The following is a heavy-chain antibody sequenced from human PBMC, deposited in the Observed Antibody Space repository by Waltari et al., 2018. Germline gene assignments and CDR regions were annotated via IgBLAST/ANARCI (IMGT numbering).Heavy chain of an antibody. CDR2: SYHSGST. CDR3: ARAPDYGGKRGFDY. V-gene: IGHV4-31*03. CDR1: GGSISSGGYY. D-gene: IGHD4-17*01. J-gene: IGHJ4*02. Sequence: QVQLQESGPGLVKPSQTLSLTCTVSGGSISSGGYYWSWIRQHPGKGLEWIGYSYHSGSTYYNPSLKSRVTISVDRSKNQFSLKLSSVTAADTAVYYCARAPDYGGKRGFDYWGQGTLVTVSS.